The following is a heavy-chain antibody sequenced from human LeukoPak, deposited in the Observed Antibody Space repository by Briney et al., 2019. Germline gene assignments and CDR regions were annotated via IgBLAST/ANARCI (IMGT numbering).Heavy chain of an antibody. CDR1: GGSISSYY. Sequence: SETLSLTCTVSGGSISSYYWSWIRQPAGQGLERIGRIYTSGSTNYNPSLTSRVTMSVDTSKNQFSLKLSSVTAADTAVYYCARADGYTRYFQHWGQGTLVTVSS. D-gene: IGHD5-24*01. CDR3: ARADGYTRYFQH. CDR2: IYTSGST. J-gene: IGHJ1*01. V-gene: IGHV4-4*07.